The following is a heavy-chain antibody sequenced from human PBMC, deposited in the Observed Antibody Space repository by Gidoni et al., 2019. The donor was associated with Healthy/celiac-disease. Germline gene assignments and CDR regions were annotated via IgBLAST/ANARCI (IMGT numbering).Heavy chain of an antibody. J-gene: IGHJ6*02. CDR2: ISGSGGSK. Sequence: EVQLLESGGGLVQPGGSLRLSCAASGFTFRSYALSWVRQAPGKGLEGVSAISGSGGSKYYADSVKGRFTISRDNSKNTLYLQMNSLRAEDTAVYYCAKPLRIAAAAPPYYGMDVWGQGTTVTVSS. CDR3: AKPLRIAAAAPPYYGMDV. V-gene: IGHV3-23*01. CDR1: GFTFRSYA. D-gene: IGHD6-13*01.